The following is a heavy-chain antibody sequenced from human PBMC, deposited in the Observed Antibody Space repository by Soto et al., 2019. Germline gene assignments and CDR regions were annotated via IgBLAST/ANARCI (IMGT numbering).Heavy chain of an antibody. V-gene: IGHV4-59*01. Sequence: SETLSLTCTVSGGSSSSYYWSWIRQPPGKGLEWIGYIYYSGSTNYNPSLKSRVTISVDTSKNQFSLKLSSVTAADTAVYYCAREAGEAEDIVVVPAATGHPYYYMGVWGKGTTVTVSS. CDR1: GGSSSSYY. CDR2: IYYSGST. CDR3: AREAGEAEDIVVVPAATGHPYYYMGV. D-gene: IGHD2-2*01. J-gene: IGHJ6*03.